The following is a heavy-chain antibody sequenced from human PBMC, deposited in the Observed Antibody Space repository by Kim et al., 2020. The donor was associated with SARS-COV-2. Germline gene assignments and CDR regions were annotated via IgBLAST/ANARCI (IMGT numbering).Heavy chain of an antibody. V-gene: IGHV1-2*06. CDR2: IILDSGGT. Sequence: ASVKVSCKASGYIISDYSIHWVRQAPGQGLEWMGRIILDSGGTNFAQEFKCRVTMTWDTSIRTAYMELSSLTSDDTAIYYCVSLAAADPWGQGVLVSVSS. CDR1: GYIISDYS. D-gene: IGHD6-13*01. J-gene: IGHJ5*02. CDR3: VSLAAADP.